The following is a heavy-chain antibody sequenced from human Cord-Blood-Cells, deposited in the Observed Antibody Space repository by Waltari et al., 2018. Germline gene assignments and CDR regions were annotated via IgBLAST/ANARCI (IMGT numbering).Heavy chain of an antibody. CDR3: ARGLDTMIVVVIPSAFDY. CDR1: GYACTGNS. Sequence: QVQLVQSGAEGKKPGASVPVYCKASGYACTGNSLHWVRQAHGQGREWMGWINPNSGGTNYAQKFQGRVTMNRDTSISTAYMELSRLRSDDTAVYYCARGLDTMIVVVIPSAFDYWGQGTLVTVSS. V-gene: IGHV1-2*02. CDR2: INPNSGGT. D-gene: IGHD3-22*01. J-gene: IGHJ4*02.